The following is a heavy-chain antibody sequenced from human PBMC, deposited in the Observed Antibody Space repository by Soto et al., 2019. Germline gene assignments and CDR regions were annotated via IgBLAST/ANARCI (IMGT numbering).Heavy chain of an antibody. J-gene: IGHJ6*02. CDR2: INHSGST. D-gene: IGHD2-2*01. Sequence: SETLSLTCTVSGGSISSSSYYWSWIRQPPGKGLEWIGEINHSGSTNYNPSLKSRVTISVDTSKNQFSLKLSSVTAADTAVYYCASRGVVVPAALTPYYYGMDVWGQGTTVTVSS. CDR1: GGSISSSSYY. V-gene: IGHV4-39*07. CDR3: ASRGVVVPAALTPYYYGMDV.